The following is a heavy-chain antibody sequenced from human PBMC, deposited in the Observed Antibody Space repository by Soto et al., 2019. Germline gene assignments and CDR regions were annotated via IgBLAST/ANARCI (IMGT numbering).Heavy chain of an antibody. V-gene: IGHV1-69*06. CDR2: IIPIFGTA. CDR1: GGTFSSYA. CDR3: ARARITMIVVVITSDGMDV. D-gene: IGHD3-22*01. Sequence: SVKVSCKASGGTFSSYAISWVRQAPGQGLEWMGGIIPIFGTANYAQKFQGRVTITADKSTSTAYMELSSLRSEDTAVYYCARARITMIVVVITSDGMDVWGQGTTVTVSS. J-gene: IGHJ6*02.